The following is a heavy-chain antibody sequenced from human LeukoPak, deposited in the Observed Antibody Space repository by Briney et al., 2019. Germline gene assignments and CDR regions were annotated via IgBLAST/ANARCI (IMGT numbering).Heavy chain of an antibody. J-gene: IGHJ4*02. D-gene: IGHD3-9*01. V-gene: IGHV3-23*01. CDR2: ISGSGDST. CDR1: GFTFSSYG. CDR3: AKLGDILTGYPYYFDC. Sequence: GGTLRLSCAASGFTFSSYGMSWVRQAPGKGLEWVSAISGSGDSTHYADSVKGRFTISRDNSKNTLYLQMNSLRAEDTAVYYCAKLGDILTGYPYYFDCWGQGTLVTVSS.